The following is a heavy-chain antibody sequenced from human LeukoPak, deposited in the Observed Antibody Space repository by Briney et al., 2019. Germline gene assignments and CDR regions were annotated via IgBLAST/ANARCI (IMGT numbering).Heavy chain of an antibody. D-gene: IGHD3-3*01. CDR2: ITGSGGST. CDR3: AKVSDFWSGFLGY. Sequence: GGSLRLSCAASGFTFSSYAMTWVRQAPGKGLGWVSVITGSGGSTYYADSVKGRFTISRDNSKNTLYLQMNSLRAEDTAIYYCAKVSDFWSGFLGYWGQGTLVTVSS. J-gene: IGHJ4*02. V-gene: IGHV3-23*01. CDR1: GFTFSSYA.